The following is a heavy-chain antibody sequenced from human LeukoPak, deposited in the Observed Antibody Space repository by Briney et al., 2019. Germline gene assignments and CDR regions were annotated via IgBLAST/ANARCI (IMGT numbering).Heavy chain of an antibody. Sequence: SETLSLTCTASGASISTYYWSWIRQPPGEGLEWIAYIAPSGSAVYNPSLNSRLTVSVDTSKNQFSLKLNSVTAADTAVYYCARHLATTVTRGYSCHPMDVWGKGTTDSVSS. CDR1: GASISTYY. V-gene: IGHV4-4*09. D-gene: IGHD4-17*01. CDR3: ARHLATTVTRGYSCHPMDV. J-gene: IGHJ6*03. CDR2: IAPSGSA.